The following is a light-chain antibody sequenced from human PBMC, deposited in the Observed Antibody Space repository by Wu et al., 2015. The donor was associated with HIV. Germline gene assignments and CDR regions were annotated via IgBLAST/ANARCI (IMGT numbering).Light chain of an antibody. V-gene: IGKV1-5*03. CDR3: QQYSSYPVT. Sequence: DIQMTQSPSTLSTSVGDRVTITCRASQSIDSWLAWYQQKPGKVPKLLIYKASGLESGVPSRFSGSGSGTEFTLTISSLQPDDFATYYRQQYSSYPVTFGQGTRVEIK. CDR1: QSIDSW. J-gene: IGKJ1*01. CDR2: KAS.